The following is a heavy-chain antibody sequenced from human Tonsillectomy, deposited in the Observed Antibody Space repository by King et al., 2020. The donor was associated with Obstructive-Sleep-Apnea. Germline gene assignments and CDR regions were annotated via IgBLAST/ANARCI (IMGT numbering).Heavy chain of an antibody. CDR2: IIMGGKT. D-gene: IGHD4-17*01. J-gene: IGHJ4*02. V-gene: IGHV3-23*04. Sequence: QLVQSGGGLVQPGGSLKLSCVTSGFTFSSYAIIWVRQAPGKGLEWVSSIIMGGKTKYADSVKGRFTSSPDNSKNTLYLQMNSLRAEDTAVYYCAKDIGTTVTRDYWGQGTLVTVSS. CDR1: GFTFSSYA. CDR3: AKDIGTTVTRDY.